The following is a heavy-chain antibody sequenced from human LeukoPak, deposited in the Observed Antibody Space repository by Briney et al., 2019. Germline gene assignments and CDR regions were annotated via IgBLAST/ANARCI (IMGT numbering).Heavy chain of an antibody. J-gene: IGHJ4*02. CDR3: ARGQFQETYYFDY. D-gene: IGHD6-19*01. Sequence: KPSETLSLTCAVYGGSFSGYYWSWIRQPPGKGLEWIGEINHSGSTNYNPSLKSRVTISVDRSKNQFSLKLSSVTAADTAVYYCARGQFQETYYFDYWGQGTLVTVSS. V-gene: IGHV4-34*01. CDR1: GGSFSGYY. CDR2: INHSGST.